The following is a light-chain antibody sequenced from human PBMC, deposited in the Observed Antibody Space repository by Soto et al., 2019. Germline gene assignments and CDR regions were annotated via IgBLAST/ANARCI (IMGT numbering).Light chain of an antibody. CDR1: QSVSNSY. J-gene: IGKJ2*01. CDR3: NQYGSSPYT. Sequence: EIVLTQSPGTLSLSPGERATLSCRASQSVSNSYLAWYQQKPGQAPRLLIYGVSSRATGIPDRFSGSGSGTDFTLTISRLEPEDFAVYYCNQYGSSPYTFGQGTKLEI. CDR2: GVS. V-gene: IGKV3-20*01.